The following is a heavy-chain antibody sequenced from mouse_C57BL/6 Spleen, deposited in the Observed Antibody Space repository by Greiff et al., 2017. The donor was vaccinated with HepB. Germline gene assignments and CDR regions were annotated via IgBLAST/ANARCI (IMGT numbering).Heavy chain of an antibody. Sequence: QVQLQQPGAELVRPGPSVKLSCKASGYTFTSYWMPWVKQRPGQGLEWIGVIDPSDSYTNYNQKFKGKATLTVDKSASTAYMQLSSLTYEDSAVYYCARRGDGFFYAMDYWGQGTSVTVSS. CDR3: ARRGDGFFYAMDY. CDR2: IDPSDSYT. J-gene: IGHJ4*01. CDR1: GYTFTSYW. V-gene: IGHV1-59*01. D-gene: IGHD2-3*01.